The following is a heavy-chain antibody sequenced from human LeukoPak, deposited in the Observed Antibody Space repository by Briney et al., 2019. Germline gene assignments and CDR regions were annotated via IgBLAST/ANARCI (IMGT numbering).Heavy chain of an antibody. V-gene: IGHV3-23*01. CDR1: GFTFSSYA. Sequence: GGSLRLSCAASGFTFSSYAMSWVRQAPGKGLEWVAAITDSGGSKYYADSVKGRFTISRDNSKNTLYLQMNSLIAEDTAVYYCANLPARECLVRQSFFYCGMDVWGQGTTVTVSS. J-gene: IGHJ6*02. CDR2: ITDSGGSK. D-gene: IGHD6-19*01. CDR3: ANLPARECLVRQSFFYCGMDV.